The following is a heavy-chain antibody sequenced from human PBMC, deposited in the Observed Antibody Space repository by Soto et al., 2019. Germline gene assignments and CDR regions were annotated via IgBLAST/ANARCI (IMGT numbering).Heavy chain of an antibody. V-gene: IGHV3-53*01. CDR1: GFTVSSNY. CDR3: AATGPYGTYYYYGMDV. CDR2: IYSGGST. J-gene: IGHJ6*02. D-gene: IGHD1-1*01. Sequence: PGGSLRLSCSASGFTVSSNYMSWVRQAPGKGLEWVSVIYSGGSTYYADSVKGRFTISRDNSKNTLYLQMNSLRAEDTAVYYCAATGPYGTYYYYGMDVWGQGTTVTVSS.